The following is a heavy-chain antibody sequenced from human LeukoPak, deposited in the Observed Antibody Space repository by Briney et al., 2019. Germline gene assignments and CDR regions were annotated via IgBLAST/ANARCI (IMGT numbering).Heavy chain of an antibody. J-gene: IGHJ3*02. Sequence: GGSLRRSCAASGFTFSSYEMNWVRQAPGKGLEWLSYISSSGSTVYYAESVKGRFTISRDNAKNSLYLQMNSLRAEDTAVYYCARAYRDAFDIWGQETMVTVSS. V-gene: IGHV3-48*03. CDR1: GFTFSSYE. CDR2: ISSSGSTV. CDR3: ARAYRDAFDI.